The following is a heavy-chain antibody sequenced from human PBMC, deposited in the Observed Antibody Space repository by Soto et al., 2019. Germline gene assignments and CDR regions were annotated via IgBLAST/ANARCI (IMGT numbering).Heavy chain of an antibody. CDR3: AKDTSYYYYDSRGPPHY. CDR1: GFTFSSYA. J-gene: IGHJ4*02. Sequence: SLRLSCAASGFTFSSYAMSWVRQAPGKGLEWVSAISGSGGSTYYADSVKGRFTISRDNSKNTLYLQMNSLRAEDTAVYYCAKDTSYYYYDSRGPPHYWGQGTLVTVSS. CDR2: ISGSGGST. V-gene: IGHV3-23*01. D-gene: IGHD3-22*01.